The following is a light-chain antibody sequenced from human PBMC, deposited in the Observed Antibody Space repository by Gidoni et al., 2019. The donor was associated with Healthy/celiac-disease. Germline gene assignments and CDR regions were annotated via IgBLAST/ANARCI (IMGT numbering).Light chain of an antibody. CDR2: STN. CDR3: VLSMVSGTVV. Sequence: QNVVTQEPSFSVSPGGTVTLTCGLSSGSVSPSYYPSWYQQTPGQAPRTLIYSTNTRSSGVPDRFSGSILGNKAALTITGAQADDESDYYCVLSMVSGTVVFGGGTKLTVL. V-gene: IGLV8-61*01. J-gene: IGLJ2*01. CDR1: SGSVSPSYY.